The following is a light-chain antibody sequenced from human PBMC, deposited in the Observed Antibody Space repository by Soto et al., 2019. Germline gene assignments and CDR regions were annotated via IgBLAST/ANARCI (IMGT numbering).Light chain of an antibody. V-gene: IGLV3-21*02. CDR3: QVWDSDSDPSYV. CDR1: NIGAYS. J-gene: IGLJ1*01. Sequence: SYELTQPPSVSVAPGQTASITCGGNNIGAYSVYWYQQKPGQAPVLVVYDDTNRPSGIPGRFSGSNSGNTATLTISSVEAGDEAAYYCQVWDSDSDPSYVFGGGTKVTVL. CDR2: DDT.